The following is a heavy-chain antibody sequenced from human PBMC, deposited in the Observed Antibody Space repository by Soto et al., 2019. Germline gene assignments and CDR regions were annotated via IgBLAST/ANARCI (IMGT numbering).Heavy chain of an antibody. CDR3: ARDLSGDYGALDT. D-gene: IGHD4-17*01. CDR2: IWYDGSNK. CDR1: GFTFSSYG. Sequence: WGSLRLSCAPSGFTFSSYGMHRARQAPGKGLEWVAVIWYDGSNKVYADSVKGRFTISRDNSKNTLYLQMNSLRAEDTAVYYCARDLSGDYGALDTWGQGTMVTVSS. V-gene: IGHV3-33*01. J-gene: IGHJ3*02.